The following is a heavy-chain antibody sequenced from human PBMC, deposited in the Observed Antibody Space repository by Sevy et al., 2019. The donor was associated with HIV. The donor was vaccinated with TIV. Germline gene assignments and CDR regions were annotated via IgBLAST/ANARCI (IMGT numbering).Heavy chain of an antibody. CDR2: ISGSGGRT. J-gene: IGHJ5*02. Sequence: GGSLRLSCVASGFTFSSYGMSWVRQAPGEGLECVSDISGSGGRTYYADSVRGRFTISRDNSKNTLYLQMNSLRADDTAVYYCAKETIRGTYNWFDPWGQGTLVTVSS. CDR1: GFTFSSYG. CDR3: AKETIRGTYNWFDP. D-gene: IGHD3-10*01. V-gene: IGHV3-23*01.